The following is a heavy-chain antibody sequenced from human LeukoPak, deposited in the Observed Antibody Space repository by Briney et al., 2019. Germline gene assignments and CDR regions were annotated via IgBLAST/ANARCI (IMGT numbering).Heavy chain of an antibody. V-gene: IGHV4-39*07. D-gene: IGHD3-22*01. CDR3: ARSRSGYYSDYFDY. J-gene: IGHJ4*02. CDR2: IYYSGST. CDR1: GGSIGSSSYY. Sequence: SETLSLTCTVSGGSIGSSSYYWGWIRQPPGKGLEWIGSIYYSGSTYYNPSLKSQVTISVDTSKNQFSLKLSSVTAADTAVYYCARSRSGYYSDYFDYWGQGTLVTVSS.